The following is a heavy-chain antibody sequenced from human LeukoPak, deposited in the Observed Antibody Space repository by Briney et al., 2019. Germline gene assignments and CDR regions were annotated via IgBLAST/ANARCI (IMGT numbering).Heavy chain of an antibody. CDR1: GDSISSSSYY. Sequence: PSDTLSLTCTLSGDSISSSSYYWGWIRQPPGKGLEWIGSIYYSGSTYYNPSLKSRVTISVDTSKNQFSLKLSSVTAADTAVYYCARVVVAATAWFDPWGQGTLVTVSS. CDR3: ARVVVAATAWFDP. D-gene: IGHD2-15*01. CDR2: IYYSGST. J-gene: IGHJ5*02. V-gene: IGHV4-39*01.